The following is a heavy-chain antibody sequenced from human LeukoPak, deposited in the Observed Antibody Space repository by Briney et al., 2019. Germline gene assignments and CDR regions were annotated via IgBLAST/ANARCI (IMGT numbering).Heavy chain of an antibody. J-gene: IGHJ4*02. V-gene: IGHV3-64*01. Sequence: PGGSLRLSCAASGFTFSRYAMHWVSQAPGKGLEYVSVISSNGGSTYYANSVKGRFTIYRDNSKNTLYIQMGRLRAEDMAVYYCARGVRFLEWLLDYWGQGTLVTVSS. CDR2: ISSNGGST. CDR1: GFTFSRYA. CDR3: ARGVRFLEWLLDY. D-gene: IGHD3-3*01.